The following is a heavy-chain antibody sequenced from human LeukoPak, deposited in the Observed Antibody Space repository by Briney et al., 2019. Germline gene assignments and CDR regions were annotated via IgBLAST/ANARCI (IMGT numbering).Heavy chain of an antibody. CDR1: GGSIRSSYYY. V-gene: IGHV4-30-4*08. CDR3: ARDCSGGSCYGAFDI. J-gene: IGHJ3*02. Sequence: SETLSLTCTVSGGSIRSSYYYWGWIRQPPGKGLEWIGYIYDSGSTYYNPSLKSRITISVDTSENRFSLKLSSVTATDMAVYYCARDCSGGSCYGAFDIWGQGTMVTVSS. CDR2: IYDSGST. D-gene: IGHD2-15*01.